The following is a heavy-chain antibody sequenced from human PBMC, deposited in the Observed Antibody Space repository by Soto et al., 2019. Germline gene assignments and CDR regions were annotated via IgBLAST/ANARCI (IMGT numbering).Heavy chain of an antibody. CDR1: GFAFSSYA. CDR3: AKVHCGDCFLSVSWFDP. V-gene: IGHV3-23*01. J-gene: IGHJ5*02. CDR2: ITSGGST. D-gene: IGHD2-21*02. Sequence: PGGSLRLSCAASGFAFSSYAMSWVRQAPGKGLEWVSGITSGGSTYYADSVKGRFTISRDSSKNTLYLQMNSLRAEDTAVYYCAKVHCGDCFLSVSWFDPWGQGTLVTV.